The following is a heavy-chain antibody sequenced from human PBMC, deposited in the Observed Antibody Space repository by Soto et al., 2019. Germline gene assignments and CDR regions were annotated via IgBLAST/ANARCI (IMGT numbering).Heavy chain of an antibody. D-gene: IGHD2-21*01. Sequence: PSETLSLTCAVSGGSISSGGYSWSWIRQPPGKGLEWIGYIYHSGSTYYNPSLKSRVTISVDRSKNQFSLKLSSVTAADTAVYYCARGFRSCCGWFDPWGQGTLVTVSS. J-gene: IGHJ5*01. CDR2: IYHSGST. CDR1: GGSISSGGYS. CDR3: ARGFRSCCGWFDP. V-gene: IGHV4-30-2*01.